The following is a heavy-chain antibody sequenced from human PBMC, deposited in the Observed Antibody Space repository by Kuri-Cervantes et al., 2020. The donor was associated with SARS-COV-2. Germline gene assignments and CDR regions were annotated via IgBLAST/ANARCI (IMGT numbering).Heavy chain of an antibody. CDR2: IKQDGSEK. CDR3: AKEADFWSGSDLDY. J-gene: IGHJ4*02. Sequence: RGSLRLSCAASGFTFSSYWMSWVRQAPGKGLEWVANIKQDGSEKYYVDSVKGRFTISRDNAKNSLYLQMNSLRAEDTAVYYCAKEADFWSGSDLDYWGQGTLVTVSS. V-gene: IGHV3-7*01. D-gene: IGHD3-3*01. CDR1: GFTFSSYW.